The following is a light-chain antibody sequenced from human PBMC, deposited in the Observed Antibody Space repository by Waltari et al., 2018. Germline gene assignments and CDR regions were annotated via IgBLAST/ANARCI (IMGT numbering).Light chain of an antibody. V-gene: IGKV3-15*01. Sequence: DIVMTQSPDTLSVSPGERATVSCRASQSVSSNLAWYQQKPGQAPRLLIDGASTRATGLPARFSGSGSGTEFTLTISSLQSEDFAVYYCQQYNTWPRTFGQGAKVEIK. CDR1: QSVSSN. J-gene: IGKJ1*01. CDR3: QQYNTWPRT. CDR2: GAS.